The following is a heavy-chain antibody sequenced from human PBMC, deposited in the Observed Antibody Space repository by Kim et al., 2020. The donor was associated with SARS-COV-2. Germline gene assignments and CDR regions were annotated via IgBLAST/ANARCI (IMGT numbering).Heavy chain of an antibody. V-gene: IGHV3-21*01. D-gene: IGHD4-4*01. J-gene: IGHJ6*02. CDR2: ISSSSSYI. CDR1: GFTFSSYS. Sequence: GGSLRLSCAASGFTFSSYSMNWVRQAPGKGLEWVSSISSSSSYIYYADSVKGRFTISRDNAKNSLYLQMNSLRAEDTAVYYCARDGGTFSVTIGRQYYYYYGMDVWGQGTTVTVSS. CDR3: ARDGGTFSVTIGRQYYYYYGMDV.